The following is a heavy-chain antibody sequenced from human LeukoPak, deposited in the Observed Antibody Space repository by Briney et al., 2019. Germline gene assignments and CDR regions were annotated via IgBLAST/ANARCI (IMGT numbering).Heavy chain of an antibody. CDR2: IYYSGST. CDR1: GGSISSSSYY. Sequence: PSETLSLTCTVSGGSISSSSYYWGWIRQPPGKGLEWIGSIYYSGSTYYNPSLKSRVTMSVDTSKNQFSLKLSSVTAADTAVYYCASTSRASGFGVGRGWGQGTLVTVSS. CDR3: ASTSRASGFGVGRG. J-gene: IGHJ4*02. V-gene: IGHV4-39*01. D-gene: IGHD3-3*01.